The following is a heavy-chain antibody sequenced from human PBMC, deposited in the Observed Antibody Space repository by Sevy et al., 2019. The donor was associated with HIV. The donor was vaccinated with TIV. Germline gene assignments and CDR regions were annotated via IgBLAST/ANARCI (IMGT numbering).Heavy chain of an antibody. J-gene: IGHJ4*02. V-gene: IGHV5-51*01. CDR3: ARSPPSLYYYGSSSGVDY. CDR2: IYPGDSDT. Sequence: GESLKISCKGSGYSFTSYWIGWVRQMPGKGLEWMGIIYPGDSDTRYSPSFQGQVTISADKSISTAYLQWGSLKASDTAMYYCARSPPSLYYYGSSSGVDYWGQGTLVTVSS. CDR1: GYSFTSYW. D-gene: IGHD3-10*01.